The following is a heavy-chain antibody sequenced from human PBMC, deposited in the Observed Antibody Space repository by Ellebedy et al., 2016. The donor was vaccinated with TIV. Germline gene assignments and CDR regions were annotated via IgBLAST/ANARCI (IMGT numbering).Heavy chain of an antibody. D-gene: IGHD4-17*01. CDR3: ARRASYGDYAVQVTTVFDP. Sequence: PGGSLRLSCTASGFSFRSYWMTWVRQAPGKGLEWVANLRQDGNEKYYLDSVKGRFPISRDNAKRSIYLQMNDLRAEDTAVYYCARRASYGDYAVQVTTVFDPWGQGTLVIVSS. CDR1: GFSFRSYW. CDR2: LRQDGNEK. V-gene: IGHV3-7*01. J-gene: IGHJ5*02.